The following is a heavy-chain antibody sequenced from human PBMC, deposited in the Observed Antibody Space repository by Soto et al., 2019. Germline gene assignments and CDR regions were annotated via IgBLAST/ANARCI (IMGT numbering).Heavy chain of an antibody. J-gene: IGHJ4*02. V-gene: IGHV3-23*01. CDR3: AKTPVTHAAAGRGGGGYFDY. CDR2: IGGSGGRT. Sequence: EVQLLESGGGLVQPGESLRLSCAASGFTFSTCAMAWVRQAPGKGLEWVSAIGGSGGRTYYADSVKGRFSISRNNSKNALYLKMNRLRGEDTAVYYCAKTPVTHAAAGRGGGGYFDYWAQGTLVTVSS. CDR1: GFTFSTCA. D-gene: IGHD6-13*01.